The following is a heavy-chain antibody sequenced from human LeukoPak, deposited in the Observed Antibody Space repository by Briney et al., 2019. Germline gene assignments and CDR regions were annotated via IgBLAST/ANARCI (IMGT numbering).Heavy chain of an antibody. V-gene: IGHV3-11*01. CDR2: ISGSGSTI. CDR1: GFNFSDYY. CDR3: ATDDAIFGVVTPRYYGMDV. Sequence: GGSLRLSCAASGFNFSDYYMSWIRQAPGKGLEWVSYISGSGSTIYYADSVKGRFTISRDNAKNSLYLQMNSLRAEDTAVYYCATDDAIFGVVTPRYYGMDVWGQGTTVTVSS. J-gene: IGHJ6*02. D-gene: IGHD3-3*01.